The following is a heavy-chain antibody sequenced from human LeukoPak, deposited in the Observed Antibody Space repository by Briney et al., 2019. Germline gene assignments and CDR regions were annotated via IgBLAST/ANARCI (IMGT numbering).Heavy chain of an antibody. D-gene: IGHD2-15*01. V-gene: IGHV4-59*01. CDR3: ARGAAALYDAFDI. CDR2: IYYSGST. CDR1: GGSISSYY. Sequence: SETLSLTCTVSGGSISSYYWSWIRQPPGKGLEWIGYIYYSGSTNHNPSLKSRVTISVDTSKNQFSLKLSSVTAADTAVYYCARGAAALYDAFDIWGQGTMVTVSS. J-gene: IGHJ3*02.